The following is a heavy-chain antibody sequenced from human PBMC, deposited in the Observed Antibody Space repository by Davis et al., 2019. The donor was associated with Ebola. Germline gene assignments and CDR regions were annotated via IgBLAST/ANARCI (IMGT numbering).Heavy chain of an antibody. CDR1: GGSISSSSYY. Sequence: PSETLSLTCTVSGGSISSSSYYWGWIRQPPGKGLEWIGSIYYSGSTYYNPSLKSRVTISVDTSKNQFPLKLSSVTAADTAVYYCARVYCSSTSCYPRYFDYWGQGTLVTVSS. J-gene: IGHJ4*02. CDR3: ARVYCSSTSCYPRYFDY. CDR2: IYYSGST. D-gene: IGHD2-2*01. V-gene: IGHV4-39*01.